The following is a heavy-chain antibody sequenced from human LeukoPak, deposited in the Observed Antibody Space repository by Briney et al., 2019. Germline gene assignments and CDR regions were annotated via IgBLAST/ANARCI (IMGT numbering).Heavy chain of an antibody. CDR3: ARDRMITFGGVIVGGDFDY. CDR2: ISGYRGNT. V-gene: IGHV1-18*01. Sequence: ASVKVSCKASGYTFTSYGISWVRQAPGQGLEWMGRISGYRGNTNYAQKLQGRVTMTTDKSTSTAYMELSSLRSEDTAVYYCARDRMITFGGVIVGGDFDYWGQGTLVTVSS. J-gene: IGHJ4*02. CDR1: GYTFTSYG. D-gene: IGHD3-16*02.